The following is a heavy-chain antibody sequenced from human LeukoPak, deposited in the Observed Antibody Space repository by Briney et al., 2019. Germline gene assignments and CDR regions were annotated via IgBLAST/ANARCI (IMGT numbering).Heavy chain of an antibody. J-gene: IGHJ4*02. D-gene: IGHD1/OR15-1a*01. CDR2: ISGSGAAT. CDR1: GFTFSSYA. Sequence: GGSLRLSCATSGFTFSSYAMNWVRQAPGKGLEWVSAISGSGAATYYADSVKVRFTISRDNSKNTLYLQMNSLRAEDTAIYYCAKTGNNNEGSFDFWGQGTLVTVSS. CDR3: AKTGNNNEGSFDF. V-gene: IGHV3-23*01.